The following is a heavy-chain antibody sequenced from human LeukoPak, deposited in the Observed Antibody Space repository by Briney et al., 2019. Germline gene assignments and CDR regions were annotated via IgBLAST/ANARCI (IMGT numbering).Heavy chain of an antibody. D-gene: IGHD2-2*01. V-gene: IGHV4-4*02. CDR2: IYHSGST. Sequence: PSETLSLTCAVSGGSISSSNWWSWVRLPPGKGLEWIGEIYHSGSTNYNPSLKSRVTISVDTSKNQFSLKLSSVTAADTAVYYCAREGYQLLRQRSYYYYYMDVWGKGTTVTISS. CDR3: AREGYQLLRQRSYYYYYMDV. J-gene: IGHJ6*03. CDR1: GGSISSSNW.